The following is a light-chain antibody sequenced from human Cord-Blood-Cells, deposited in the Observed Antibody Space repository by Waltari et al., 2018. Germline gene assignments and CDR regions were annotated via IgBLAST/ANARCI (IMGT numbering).Light chain of an antibody. CDR1: QSISSY. V-gene: IGKV1-39*01. J-gene: IGKJ4*01. Sequence: VGDRVTITCRASQSISSYLNWYQQKPGKAPKLLIYAASSLQSGVPSRFSGSGSGTDFTLTISSLQPEDFATYYCQQSYSTTFGGGTKVEIK. CDR3: QQSYSTT. CDR2: AAS.